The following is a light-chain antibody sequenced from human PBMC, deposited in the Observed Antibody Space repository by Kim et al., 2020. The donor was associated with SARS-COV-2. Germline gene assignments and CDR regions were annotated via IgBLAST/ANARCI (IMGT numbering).Light chain of an antibody. CDR2: EVS. J-gene: IGLJ2*01. CDR3: SSYAGSNNVV. Sequence: GQSVTISCTGTSSDVGGYNYVSWYQQRPGKAPKLMIYEVSKRPSGVPDRFSGSKSGNTASLTVSGLQAEDEADYYCSSYAGSNNVVFGGGTQLTV. V-gene: IGLV2-8*01. CDR1: SSDVGGYNY.